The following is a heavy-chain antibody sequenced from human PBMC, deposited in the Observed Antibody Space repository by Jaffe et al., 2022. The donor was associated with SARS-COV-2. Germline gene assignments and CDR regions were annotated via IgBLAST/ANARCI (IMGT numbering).Heavy chain of an antibody. Sequence: EVQLVQSGAEVKKPGESLKISCKASGYRFTNYWIGWVRQRPGKGLELMGIVFPDDSDTRYSPSFQGQVTISADKSTSTAYLQWSSLKASDSAMYYCGRPTVTTEIDFWGQGTQVIVSS. CDR2: VFPDDSDT. D-gene: IGHD4-17*01. J-gene: IGHJ4*02. CDR1: GYRFTNYW. V-gene: IGHV5-51*01. CDR3: GRPTVTTEIDF.